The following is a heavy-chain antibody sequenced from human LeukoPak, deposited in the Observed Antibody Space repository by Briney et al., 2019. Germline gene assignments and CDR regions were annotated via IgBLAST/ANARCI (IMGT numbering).Heavy chain of an antibody. CDR2: IYYSGRT. J-gene: IGHJ4*02. Sequence: SETLSLTCTVSGGSISSSSYYWGWIRQPPGKGLDWIGSIYYSGRTYYNSSLESRVTMSLDTSRNQFSLKLSSVTAADTAVYYCATDFGDSSGWYRFWGQGTLVTVSS. CDR1: GGSISSSSYY. V-gene: IGHV4-39*07. CDR3: ATDFGDSSGWYRF. D-gene: IGHD6-19*01.